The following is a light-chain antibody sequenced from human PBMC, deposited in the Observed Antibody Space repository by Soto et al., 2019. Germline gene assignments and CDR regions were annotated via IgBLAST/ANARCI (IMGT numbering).Light chain of an antibody. Sequence: DIVMTQSPLSLPVTPGEPSAISCRSSQSLLHSNGYNYLAWFLQKAGQSPQLLIYLASSRASGVPDRFSGSGSGTDFTPEISSVEAEDVGIYYCMQLLHPPLTFGGGTKVDI. CDR1: QSLLHSNGYNY. CDR3: MQLLHPPLT. V-gene: IGKV2-28*01. CDR2: LAS. J-gene: IGKJ4*01.